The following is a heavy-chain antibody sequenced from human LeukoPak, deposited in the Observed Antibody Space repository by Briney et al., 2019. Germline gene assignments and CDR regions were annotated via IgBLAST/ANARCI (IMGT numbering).Heavy chain of an antibody. V-gene: IGHV1-8*01. J-gene: IGHJ6*03. CDR3: ARDNSSSWYNYYYYMDV. D-gene: IGHD6-13*01. CDR1: GYTFTSYD. CDR2: MNPNSGNT. Sequence: GASVKVSCKASGYTFTSYDINWVRQATGQGLEWMGWMNPNSGNTGYAQKFQGRVTMTRNTSISTAYMELSSLRSEDTAVYYCARDNSSSWYNYYYYMDVWGKGTTVTISS.